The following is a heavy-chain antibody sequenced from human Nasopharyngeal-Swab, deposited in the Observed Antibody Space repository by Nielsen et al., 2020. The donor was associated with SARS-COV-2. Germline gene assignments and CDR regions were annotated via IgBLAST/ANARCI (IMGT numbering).Heavy chain of an antibody. J-gene: IGHJ4*02. CDR3: ARDYYGSGSYYNIPYY. CDR2: IYYSGST. Sequence: SETLSLTCTVSGGSISSSSYYWGWIRQPPGKGLEWIGSIYYSGSTYYNPSLKSRVTISVDTSKNQFSLKLGSVTAADTAVYYCARDYYGSGSYYNIPYYWGQGTLVTVSS. CDR1: GGSISSSSYY. D-gene: IGHD3-10*01. V-gene: IGHV4-39*07.